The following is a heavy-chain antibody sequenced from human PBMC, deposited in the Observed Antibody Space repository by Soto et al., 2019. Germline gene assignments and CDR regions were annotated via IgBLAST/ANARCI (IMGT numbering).Heavy chain of an antibody. J-gene: IGHJ4*02. V-gene: IGHV4-31*03. CDR3: ASFNDRSTPATVLN. Sequence: QVQLQESGPGLVKPSQTLSVTCTVSGDSISSTGYYWTWIRQHPGKGLEWIGYIYYSGSTYYNPSLKSRVTISVDTSKNQFSLNLSSVTAADSAVYYCASFNDRSTPATVLNWGQPTLLTVSS. D-gene: IGHD2-2*02. CDR2: IYYSGST. CDR1: GDSISSTGYY.